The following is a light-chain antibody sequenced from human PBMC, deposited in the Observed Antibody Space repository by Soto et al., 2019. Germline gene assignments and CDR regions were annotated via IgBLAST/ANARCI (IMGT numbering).Light chain of an antibody. CDR3: HQYGSPRLT. CDR1: QFVNNNY. V-gene: IGKV3-20*01. CDR2: SAS. J-gene: IGKJ4*01. Sequence: EIVLTQSPGTLSLSPGERATLSCRASQFVNNNYLAWYQQRPGQAPRPLIYSASRRVAGIPDRFSGSGSGTDFTLTISRLEPEDFAVYHCHQYGSPRLTFGGGTKIEIK.